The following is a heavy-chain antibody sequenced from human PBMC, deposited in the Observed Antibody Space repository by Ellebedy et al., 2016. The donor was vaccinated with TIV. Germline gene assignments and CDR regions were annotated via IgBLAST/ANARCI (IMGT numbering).Heavy chain of an antibody. CDR1: GFTFNNYA. Sequence: LSLTCAASGFTFNNYAMSWVRQAPGKGLEWVSTISHTGSRPYYANSVEGRFIISRDNSKRTVYLQMNSLRVEDTAVYYCAKGRGGGSDSSAPRYYFDSWGLGTLVTVSS. D-gene: IGHD6-19*01. CDR3: AKGRGGGSDSSAPRYYFDS. V-gene: IGHV3-23*01. CDR2: ISHTGSRP. J-gene: IGHJ4*02.